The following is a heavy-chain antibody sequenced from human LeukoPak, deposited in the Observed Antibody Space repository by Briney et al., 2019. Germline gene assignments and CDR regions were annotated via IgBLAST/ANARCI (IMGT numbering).Heavy chain of an antibody. CDR3: AKLVTHFDY. D-gene: IGHD4-23*01. Sequence: GGSLRLSCAASGFTFSSYAMSWVRQAPGKGLEWVSSISGSGGNTYYADSVKGRFTISRDNSKNTLYMQMNSLRAEDTAVYYCAKLVTHFDYWGQGTPVTVSS. CDR1: GFTFSSYA. J-gene: IGHJ4*02. V-gene: IGHV3-23*01. CDR2: ISGSGGNT.